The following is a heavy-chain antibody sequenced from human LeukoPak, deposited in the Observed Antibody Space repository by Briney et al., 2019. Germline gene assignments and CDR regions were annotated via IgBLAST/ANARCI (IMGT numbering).Heavy chain of an antibody. D-gene: IGHD3-22*01. CDR2: IKSKPDGGTT. CDR3: TTHHTFYYDSSGYYRGFDN. CDR1: GFTFSNAW. V-gene: IGHV3-15*01. Sequence: PGGSLRLSCAASGFTFSNAWMNWVRQAPGKGLEWVGRIKSKPDGGTTDYAAPVKGRLTISRDDSQNTLYLQMNGLKPEDTAVHYCTTHHTFYYDSSGYYRGFDNWGQGTLVTVSS. J-gene: IGHJ4*02.